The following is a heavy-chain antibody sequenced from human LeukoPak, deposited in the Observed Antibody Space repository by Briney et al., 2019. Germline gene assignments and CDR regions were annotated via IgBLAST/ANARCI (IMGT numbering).Heavy chain of an antibody. CDR2: ISAYNGDT. V-gene: IGHV1-18*01. CDR1: GYSFTSYG. CDR3: ARGMEIAASNWFDP. D-gene: IGHD6-25*01. J-gene: IGHJ5*02. Sequence: ASVKVSCKASGYSFTSYGFNWVRQAPGRGLEWMGWISAYNGDTNYAQTFQDRVTLTTDTSTSTAYMELTSLRSGDTAVYYCARGMEIAASNWFDPWGQGTLVTVSS.